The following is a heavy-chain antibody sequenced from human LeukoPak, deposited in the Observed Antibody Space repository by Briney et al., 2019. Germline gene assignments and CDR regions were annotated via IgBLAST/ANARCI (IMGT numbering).Heavy chain of an antibody. Sequence: PSETLSLTCTVSGGSVSSSRYYWGWIRQPPGKGLEYIGIIYYSGSTYYNPSLKSRVTISGDTSENRFSLRLSSVTAADTAVYYCARQLYSNYNYFDYWGQGALVTVSS. CDR2: IYYSGST. CDR1: GGSVSSSRYY. V-gene: IGHV4-39*01. D-gene: IGHD4-11*01. J-gene: IGHJ4*02. CDR3: ARQLYSNYNYFDY.